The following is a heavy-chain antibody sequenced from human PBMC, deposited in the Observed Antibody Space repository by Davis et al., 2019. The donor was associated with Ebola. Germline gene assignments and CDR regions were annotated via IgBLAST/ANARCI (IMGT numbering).Heavy chain of an antibody. D-gene: IGHD3-22*01. CDR1: GGSISSSNW. V-gene: IGHV4-4*02. CDR2: IYHSGST. J-gene: IGHJ3*02. Sequence: MPSETLSLTCAVSGGSISSSNWWSWVRQPPGKGLEWIREIYHSGSTNYNPSLKSRVTISVDTSKNQFSLKLSSVIAADTAVYYCARSITMIVVVTPGDAFDIWGQGTMVTVSS. CDR3: ARSITMIVVVTPGDAFDI.